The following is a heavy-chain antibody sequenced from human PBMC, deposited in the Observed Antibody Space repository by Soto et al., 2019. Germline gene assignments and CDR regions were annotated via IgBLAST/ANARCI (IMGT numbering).Heavy chain of an antibody. CDR1: GGTFSSYA. V-gene: IGHV1-69*01. CDR3: ARVPSSGYYYYGMDV. D-gene: IGHD3-10*01. Sequence: QVQLVQSGAEVKKPGSSVKVSCKASGGTFSSYAISWVRQAPGQGLDWMGGIIPTFGTANYAQKFQGRVSITADESTSTAYMELSSLRSEDTAVSYCARVPSSGYYYYGMDVWGQGTTVTVSS. CDR2: IIPTFGTA. J-gene: IGHJ6*02.